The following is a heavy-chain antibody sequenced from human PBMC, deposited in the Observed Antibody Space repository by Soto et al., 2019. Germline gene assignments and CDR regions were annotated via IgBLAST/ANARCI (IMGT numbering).Heavy chain of an antibody. J-gene: IGHJ6*02. CDR2: INPNSGGT. D-gene: IGHD6-13*01. CDR3: ARDMANRGSSSWYYYGMDV. CDR1: GYTFTGYY. Sequence: ASVKVSCKASGYTFTGYYMHWVRQAPGQGLDWMGWINPNSGGTNYAQKFQGRVTMTRDTSISTAYMELSRLRSDDTAVYYCARDMANRGSSSWYYYGMDVWGQGTTVTVSS. V-gene: IGHV1-2*02.